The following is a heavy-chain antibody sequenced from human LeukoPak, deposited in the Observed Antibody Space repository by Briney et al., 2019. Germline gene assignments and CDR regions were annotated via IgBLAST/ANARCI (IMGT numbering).Heavy chain of an antibody. CDR2: IRYDAINK. CDR1: GFTFSTYG. J-gene: IGHJ6*03. CDR3: AKDADTVSGTYYFDMDV. D-gene: IGHD1-26*01. Sequence: GGSLRLSCAASGFTFSTYGMHWVRQAPGKGLEWVAFIRYDAINKYYADSVKGRFTISRDNSRNTLYLQMNSLRAEDTALYYCAKDADTVSGTYYFDMDVWGKGTTVTISS. V-gene: IGHV3-30*02.